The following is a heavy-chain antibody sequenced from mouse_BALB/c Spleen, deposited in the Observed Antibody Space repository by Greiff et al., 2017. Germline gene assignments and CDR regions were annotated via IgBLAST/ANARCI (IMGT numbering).Heavy chain of an antibody. CDR1: GFSLTSYG. V-gene: IGHV2-2*02. J-gene: IGHJ4*01. CDR2: IWSGGST. D-gene: IGHD2-14*01. CDR3: ATYRYDVGYAMDY. Sequence: QVQLQQSGPGLVQPSPCLSITCPASGFSLTSYGVHWVRQSPGKGLEWLGVIWSGGSTDNNAAFISRLSISKDNSKSQVFFKMNSLQANDTAIYYCATYRYDVGYAMDYWGQGTSGTVSS.